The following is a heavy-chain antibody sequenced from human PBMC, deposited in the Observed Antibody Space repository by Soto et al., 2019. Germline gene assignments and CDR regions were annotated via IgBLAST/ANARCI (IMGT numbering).Heavy chain of an antibody. Sequence: PGGSLRLSCAASGFTFSSYSMNWVRQAPGKGLEWVSYISCSSSTIYYADSVKGRFTISRDNAKNSLYLQMNSLRAEDTAVYYCASWSFVVVVPAAEPYYMDVWGKGTTVTVSS. CDR3: ASWSFVVVVPAAEPYYMDV. CDR2: ISCSSSTI. CDR1: GFTFSSYS. J-gene: IGHJ6*03. D-gene: IGHD2-2*01. V-gene: IGHV3-48*01.